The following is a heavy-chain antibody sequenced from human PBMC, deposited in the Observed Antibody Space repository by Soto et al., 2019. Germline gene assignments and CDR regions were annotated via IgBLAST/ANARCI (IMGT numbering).Heavy chain of an antibody. V-gene: IGHV1-18*01. CDR3: AGLRVGGDSGPGDYYYYMDV. Sequence: ASVKVSCKASGYTFTSYGISWVRQAPGQGLEWMGWISAYNGNTNYAQKLQGRVTMTTDTSTSTAYMELRSRRSDDTAAEYCAGLRVGGDSGPGDYYYYMDVWGKGTTVTVSS. CDR2: ISAYNGNT. CDR1: GYTFTSYG. J-gene: IGHJ6*03. D-gene: IGHD2-21*01.